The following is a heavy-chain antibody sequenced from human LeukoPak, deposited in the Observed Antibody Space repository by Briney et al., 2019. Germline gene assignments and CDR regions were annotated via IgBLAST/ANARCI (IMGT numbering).Heavy chain of an antibody. CDR2: ISSSSSYI. Sequence: PGGSLRLSCAASGFTFSSYAMSWVRQAPGKGLEWVSSISSSSSYIYYADSVKGRFTISRDNAKNSLYLQMNSLRAEDTAVYYCARDVDYYDSSGLEPFDYWGQGTLVTVSS. CDR1: GFTFSSYA. J-gene: IGHJ4*02. V-gene: IGHV3-21*01. CDR3: ARDVDYYDSSGLEPFDY. D-gene: IGHD3-22*01.